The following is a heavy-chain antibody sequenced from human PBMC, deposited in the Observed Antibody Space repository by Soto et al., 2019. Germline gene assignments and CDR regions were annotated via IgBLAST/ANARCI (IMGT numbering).Heavy chain of an antibody. V-gene: IGHV3-23*01. D-gene: IGHD4-4*01. CDR1: GFTFSSYA. CDR3: AKDDYSRNYYYGMDV. J-gene: IGHJ6*02. CDR2: ISGSGGST. Sequence: GGSLRLSCAASGFTFSSYAMSWVRQAPGKGLEWVSAISGSGGSTYYADSVKGRFTISRDNSKNTLYLQMNSLRAEDTAVYYCAKDDYSRNYYYGMDVWGQGTTVTVSS.